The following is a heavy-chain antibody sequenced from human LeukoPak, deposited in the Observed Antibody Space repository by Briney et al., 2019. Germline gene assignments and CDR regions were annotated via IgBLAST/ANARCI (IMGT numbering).Heavy chain of an antibody. Sequence: PSETLSLTCTVSGGSISSYYWSWIRQPPGKGLEWIGCIYYSGSTNYKPSLKSRVTISVDTSKNQFSLKLSSVTAADTAVYYCARDAGCSGGSCYSALDYWGQGTLVTVSS. D-gene: IGHD2-15*01. V-gene: IGHV4-59*01. J-gene: IGHJ4*02. CDR3: ARDAGCSGGSCYSALDY. CDR2: IYYSGST. CDR1: GGSISSYY.